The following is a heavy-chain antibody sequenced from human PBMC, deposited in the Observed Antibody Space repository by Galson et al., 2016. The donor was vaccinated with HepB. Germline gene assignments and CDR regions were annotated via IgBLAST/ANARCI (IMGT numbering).Heavy chain of an antibody. Sequence: SLRLSCAASGFSVSSNYIIWVRQAPGKGLEWVSAIYSGGSTYYADAVKGHFTVSRDNPKNTVYLQMSSLRAEDTAVYYCAREAIAAAGTHDVFDIWGQGTKVTVSS. CDR1: GFSVSSNY. V-gene: IGHV3-53*01. CDR3: AREAIAAAGTHDVFDI. D-gene: IGHD6-13*01. J-gene: IGHJ3*02. CDR2: IYSGGST.